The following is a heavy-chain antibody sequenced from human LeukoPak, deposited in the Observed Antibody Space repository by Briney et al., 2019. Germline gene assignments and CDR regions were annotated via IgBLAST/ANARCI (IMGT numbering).Heavy chain of an antibody. V-gene: IGHV3-15*01. CDR3: RVRTLGVVISGDY. Sequence: GGSLRLSCAASGFTFRNSWMSWVRQAPGKGLEWVGRIKSKTDGGTTDYAAPVKGRFTISRDDSKNTLYLQMNSLKTEDTAVYYCRVRTLGVVISGDYWGQGTLVTVSS. J-gene: IGHJ4*02. CDR1: GFTFRNSW. CDR2: IKSKTDGGTT. D-gene: IGHD3-3*01.